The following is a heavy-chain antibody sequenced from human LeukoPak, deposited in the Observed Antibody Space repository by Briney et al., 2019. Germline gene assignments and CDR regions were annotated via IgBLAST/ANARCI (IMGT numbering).Heavy chain of an antibody. J-gene: IGHJ5*02. D-gene: IGHD2-15*01. V-gene: IGHV4-59*01. CDR3: ARVIRYCSGGSCYAPAFDP. CDR1: GGSISSDY. Sequence: SETLSLTCTVSGGSISSDYWSWIRQPPGKGLEWIGYIYYSGSTNYNPSLKSRVTISVDTSKNQFSLKLSSVTAADTAVYYCARVIRYCSGGSCYAPAFDPWGQGTLVTVSS. CDR2: IYYSGST.